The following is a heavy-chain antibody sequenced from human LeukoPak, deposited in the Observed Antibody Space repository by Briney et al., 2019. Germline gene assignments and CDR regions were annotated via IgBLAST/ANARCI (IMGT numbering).Heavy chain of an antibody. V-gene: IGHV4-4*07. J-gene: IGHJ1*01. CDR1: GGSISSYY. Sequence: SETLSLTCTVSGGSISSYYWSWIRQPAGKGLEWIGRIYTSGSTNYNPSLKSRVTMSVDTSKNQFSLKLSSVTAADTAVYYCAREIIAAAASYFQHWGQGTLVTVSS. CDR2: IYTSGST. D-gene: IGHD6-13*01. CDR3: AREIIAAAASYFQH.